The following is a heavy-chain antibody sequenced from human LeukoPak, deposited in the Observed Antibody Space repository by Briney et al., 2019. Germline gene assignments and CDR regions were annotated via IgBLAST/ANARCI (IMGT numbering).Heavy chain of an antibody. CDR2: INTNGANA. CDR1: GFTFESYA. Sequence: GGSLRLSCSASGFTFESYAMHWVRQAPGKGLEYVSSINTNGANAYYADSVKGRFTISRGNSRNTVYVQMNSLTPEDTAVYYCVKGLDYSSSQMDSWGQGTLVTVSS. D-gene: IGHD6-6*01. V-gene: IGHV3-64*05. J-gene: IGHJ4*02. CDR3: VKGLDYSSSQMDS.